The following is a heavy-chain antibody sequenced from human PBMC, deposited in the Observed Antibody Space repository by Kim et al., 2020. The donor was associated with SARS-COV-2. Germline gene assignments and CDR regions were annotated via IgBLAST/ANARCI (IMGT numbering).Heavy chain of an antibody. Sequence: GGSLRLSCAASGFTFSSYGMHWVRQAPGKGLEWVAVISYDGSNKYYADSVKGRFTISRDNSKNTLYLQMNSLRAEDTAVYYCAKGGDGVVVITDYYYYGMDVWGQGTTVTVSS. V-gene: IGHV3-30*18. J-gene: IGHJ6*02. CDR2: ISYDGSNK. CDR3: AKGGDGVVVITDYYYYGMDV. CDR1: GFTFSSYG. D-gene: IGHD3-22*01.